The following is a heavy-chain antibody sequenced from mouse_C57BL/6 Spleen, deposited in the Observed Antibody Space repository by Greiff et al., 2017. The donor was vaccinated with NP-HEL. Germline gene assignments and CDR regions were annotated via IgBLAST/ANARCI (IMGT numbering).Heavy chain of an antibody. CDR1: GYSFTGYF. V-gene: IGHV1-20*01. J-gene: IGHJ2*01. D-gene: IGHD1-1*01. CDR2: INPYNGDT. CDR3: ARGGLYYYGSSSYYFDY. Sequence: LQESGPELVKPGDSVKISCKASGYSFTGYFMNWVMQSHGKSLEWIGRINPYNGDTFYNQKFKGKATLTVDKSSSTAHMELRSLTSEDSAVYYCARGGLYYYGSSSYYFDYWGQGTTLTVSS.